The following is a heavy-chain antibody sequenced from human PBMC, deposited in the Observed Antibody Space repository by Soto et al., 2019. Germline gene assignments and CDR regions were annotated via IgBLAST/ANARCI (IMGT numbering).Heavy chain of an antibody. V-gene: IGHV4-59*01. CDR3: ARERTSGINDAFDI. CDR1: GGSISSYY. J-gene: IGHJ3*02. D-gene: IGHD1-20*01. CDR2: IYYSGST. Sequence: QVQLQESGPGLVKPSETLSLTCTVSGGSISSYYWSRIRQPPGKGLEWIGYIYYSGSTNYNPSLKSRVTISVDTSKNQFSLKLSSVTAADTAVYYCARERTSGINDAFDIWGQGTMVTVSS.